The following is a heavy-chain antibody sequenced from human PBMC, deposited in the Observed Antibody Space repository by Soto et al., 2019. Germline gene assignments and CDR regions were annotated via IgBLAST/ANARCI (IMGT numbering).Heavy chain of an antibody. J-gene: IGHJ2*01. CDR2: ISSSSYI. CDR1: GFTFSSYS. Sequence: GGSLRLSCAASGFTFSSYSMNWVRQAPGKGLEWVSSISSSSYIYYADSVKGRFTISRDNAKNSLYLQMNSLRAEDTAVYYCARGWELHWYFDLWGRGPLVTVSS. V-gene: IGHV3-21*01. D-gene: IGHD1-26*01. CDR3: ARGWELHWYFDL.